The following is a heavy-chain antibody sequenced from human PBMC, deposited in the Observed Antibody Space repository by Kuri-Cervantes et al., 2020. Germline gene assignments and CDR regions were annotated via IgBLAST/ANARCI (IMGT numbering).Heavy chain of an antibody. CDR1: GFTFSSYG. CDR3: ARDEGCISLAIGMDV. D-gene: IGHD2-2*02. V-gene: IGHV3-33*01. Sequence: GGSLRLSCAASGFTFSSYGMHWVRQAPGKGLEWVAVIWYDGSNKYYADSVKGRFTISRDNSKNTLYLQMNSLRAEDTAVYYCARDEGCISLAIGMDVWGQGTTVTVSS. J-gene: IGHJ6*02. CDR2: IWYDGSNK.